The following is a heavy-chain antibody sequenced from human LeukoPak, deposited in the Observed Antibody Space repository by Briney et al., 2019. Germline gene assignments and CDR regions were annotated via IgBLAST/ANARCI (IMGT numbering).Heavy chain of an antibody. Sequence: ASVKVSCKASGGTFSSYAISWVRQAPGPGLEWMGGIIPIFGTANYAQKFQGRVTITADKSTSTAYMELSSLRSEDTAVYYCARVNGSRAFDIWGQGTMVTVSS. D-gene: IGHD2-8*01. CDR2: IIPIFGTA. V-gene: IGHV1-69*06. J-gene: IGHJ3*02. CDR3: ARVNGSRAFDI. CDR1: GGTFSSYA.